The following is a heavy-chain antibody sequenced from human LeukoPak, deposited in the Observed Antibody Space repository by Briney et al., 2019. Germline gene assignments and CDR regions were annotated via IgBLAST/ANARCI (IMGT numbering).Heavy chain of an antibody. D-gene: IGHD1-1*01. Sequence: SVKGRFTISRDNAKNSLYLQMNSLRAEDSALYYCARGIDDGDNWFDPWGQGTLVTVSS. V-gene: IGHV3-20*03. J-gene: IGHJ5*02. CDR3: ARGIDDGDNWFDP.